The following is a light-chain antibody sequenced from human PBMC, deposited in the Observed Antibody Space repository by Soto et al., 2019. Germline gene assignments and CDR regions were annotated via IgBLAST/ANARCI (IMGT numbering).Light chain of an antibody. CDR1: QSVSSTY. CDR2: GVS. Sequence: EIVLTQSPGTLSLSPGEGATLSCRASQSVSSTYLAWYQQKAGQAPRLLIYGVSSRATGIPDRFSGSGSGTDFTLTISRLEPEDFAVYYCQQYGSSPQTFGQGTKVDI. V-gene: IGKV3-20*01. CDR3: QQYGSSPQT. J-gene: IGKJ1*01.